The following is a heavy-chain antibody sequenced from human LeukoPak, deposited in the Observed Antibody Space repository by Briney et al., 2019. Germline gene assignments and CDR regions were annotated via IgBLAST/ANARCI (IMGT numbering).Heavy chain of an antibody. Sequence: SETLSLTCTVSGGSISSGGYYWSWIRQHPGKGLEWIGYIYYSGSTYYNPSLKSRVTISVDTSKNQFSLKLSSVTAADTAVYYCARSSGYDSMDFDYWGQGTLVTVSS. CDR1: GGSISSGGYY. V-gene: IGHV4-31*03. CDR3: ARSSGYDSMDFDY. CDR2: IYYSGST. D-gene: IGHD3-22*01. J-gene: IGHJ4*02.